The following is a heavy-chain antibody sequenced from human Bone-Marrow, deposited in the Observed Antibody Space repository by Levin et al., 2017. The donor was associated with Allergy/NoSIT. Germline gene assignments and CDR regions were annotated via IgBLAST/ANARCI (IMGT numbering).Heavy chain of an antibody. CDR1: GYSFPNHW. D-gene: IGHD4-17*01. Sequence: GGSLRLSCKGFGYSFPNHWLGWVRQMPGKGLEYLGIIYPDDSDARYNPSFHGQVTISADKSINTAYLQWNSLRASDTAIYYCARRGSGDYNSYFDSWGQGTLVTVSS. CDR3: ARRGSGDYNSYFDS. V-gene: IGHV5-51*01. CDR2: IYPDDSDA. J-gene: IGHJ4*02.